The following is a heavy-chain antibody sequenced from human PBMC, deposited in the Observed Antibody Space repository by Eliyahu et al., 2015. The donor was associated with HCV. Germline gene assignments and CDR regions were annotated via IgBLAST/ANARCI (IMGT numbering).Heavy chain of an antibody. J-gene: IGHJ1*01. V-gene: IGHV4-34*01. CDR1: GGSFSGXY. CDR2: INHSGST. CDR3: ARGLGPLDEYGHTEYFQH. D-gene: IGHD4-17*01. Sequence: QVQLQQWGAGLLKPSETLSLTCAVYGGSFSGXYWSWXRXPPGKGLECGGEINHSGSTNYNPSLKSPLTISVXTSKNQFSXKVSSVTAADTAVYYCARGLGPLDEYGHTEYFQHWGQGTLVTVSS.